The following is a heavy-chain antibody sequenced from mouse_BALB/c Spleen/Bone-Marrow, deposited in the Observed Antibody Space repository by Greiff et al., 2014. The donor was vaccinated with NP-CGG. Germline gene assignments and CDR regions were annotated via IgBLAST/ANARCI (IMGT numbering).Heavy chain of an antibody. CDR3: ARSGNFFDY. V-gene: IGHV3-2*02. J-gene: IGHJ2*01. CDR2: ISSSGHT. Sequence: EVQLQQSGPGLVKPSQSLSLTCTVTGYSITSGFAWNWIRQFPGNNLEWMGYISSSGHTSYHPSLKGRISITRDTSKNQFFLQLNSVTTEDTATYYCARSGNFFDYWGQGTTLTVSS. D-gene: IGHD1-3*01. CDR1: GYSITSGFA.